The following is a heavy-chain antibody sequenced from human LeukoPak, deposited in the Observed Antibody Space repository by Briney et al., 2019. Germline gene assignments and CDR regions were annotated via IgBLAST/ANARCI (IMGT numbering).Heavy chain of an antibody. D-gene: IGHD2/OR15-2a*01. CDR3: ARRPLSTKGFDS. Sequence: GSLRLSCAASGFTFSSYSMNWVRQPPGKGLEWIGSIYYSGSTYYNPSLKSRLTISIDTSKNQFSLKLSSVTAADTGVYYCARRPLSTKGFDSWGQGTLVTVSS. V-gene: IGHV4-39*01. CDR1: GFTFSSYSMN. J-gene: IGHJ5*01. CDR2: IYYSGST.